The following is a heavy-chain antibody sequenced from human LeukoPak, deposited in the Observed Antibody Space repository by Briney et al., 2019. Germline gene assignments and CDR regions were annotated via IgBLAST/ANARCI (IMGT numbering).Heavy chain of an antibody. D-gene: IGHD3-22*01. J-gene: IGHJ4*02. Sequence: GGSLRLSCAASGFTFTSYAMSWIRQAPGKGLEWVSCISGSGGSTYYVDSVKGRFTISRDNSKNTLYLQMNSLRAEDTAVYYCAKDLESVYYYDTRGYWTFDYWGQGTLVIVSS. CDR2: ISGSGGST. CDR1: GFTFTSYA. V-gene: IGHV3-23*01. CDR3: AKDLESVYYYDTRGYWTFDY.